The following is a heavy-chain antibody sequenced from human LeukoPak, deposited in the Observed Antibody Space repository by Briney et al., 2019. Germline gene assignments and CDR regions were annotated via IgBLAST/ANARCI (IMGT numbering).Heavy chain of an antibody. CDR2: INPNSGGT. V-gene: IGHV1-2*06. Sequence: GASVKVSCKASGYTFTGYYMHWMLQAPGQGLEWMGRINPNSGGTNYAQKFQGRVTMTRDTSISTAYMELSRLRSDDTAVYYCARLGSGYEVDYWGQGTLVTVSS. CDR3: ARLGSGYEVDY. D-gene: IGHD5-12*01. J-gene: IGHJ4*02. CDR1: GYTFTGYY.